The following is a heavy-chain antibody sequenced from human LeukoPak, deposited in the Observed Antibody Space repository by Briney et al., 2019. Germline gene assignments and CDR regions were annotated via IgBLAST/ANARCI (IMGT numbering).Heavy chain of an antibody. D-gene: IGHD6-13*01. CDR2: IKQDGGEK. J-gene: IGHJ1*01. Sequence: GGSLRLSCAASGFSFSKYWMTWVRQAPGMRPEWVATIKQDGGEKYYVDSVEGRFTISRDNAQDLLFLQMNSLRAEDTAVYYCARSEDRSSSGSWFSHHAEYLQHWGQGTLVIVSS. CDR3: ARSEDRSSSGSWFSHHAEYLQH. CDR1: GFSFSKYW. V-gene: IGHV3-7*01.